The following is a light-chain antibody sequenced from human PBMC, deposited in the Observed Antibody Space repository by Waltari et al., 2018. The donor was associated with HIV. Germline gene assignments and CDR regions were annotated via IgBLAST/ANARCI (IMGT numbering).Light chain of an antibody. CDR3: SSYTSTSTLL. CDR1: SSDIGSYPY. CDR2: DAN. J-gene: IGLJ3*02. Sequence: QSALTQPASVSGSLGQSITISCIGTSSDIGSYPYFPWYQHHPDKAPTLVIYDANARPSGVPFRFSGSKSGNTASLTISGLQAEDEADYYCSSYTSTSTLLFGGGTKVTVL. V-gene: IGLV2-14*01.